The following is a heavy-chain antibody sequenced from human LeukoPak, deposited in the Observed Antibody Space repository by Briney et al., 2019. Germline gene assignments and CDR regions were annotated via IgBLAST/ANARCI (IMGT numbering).Heavy chain of an antibody. CDR2: INSDGSWT. CDR3: VSFYEAY. J-gene: IGHJ4*02. CDR1: GFTFSSYA. D-gene: IGHD2/OR15-2a*01. V-gene: IGHV3-74*01. Sequence: GGSLRLSCAASGFTFSSYAMSWVRQAPGKGLVWVSHINSDGSWTSYADSVKGRFTISKDNAKNTVYLQMNNLRAEDTAVYYCVSFYEAYWGRGTLVTVSS.